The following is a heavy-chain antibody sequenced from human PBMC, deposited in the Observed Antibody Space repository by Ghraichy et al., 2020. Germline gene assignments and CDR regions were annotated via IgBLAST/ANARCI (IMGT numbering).Heavy chain of an antibody. D-gene: IGHD5-12*01. Sequence: GGSLRLSCAASGFTFSSYAMSWVRQAPGKGLEWVSAISGSGGSTYYADSVKGRFTISRDNSKNTLYLQMNSLRAEDTAVYYCAKSPSQGYDLISYYYYGMDVWGQGTTVTVSS. V-gene: IGHV3-23*01. CDR1: GFTFSSYA. CDR3: AKSPSQGYDLISYYYYGMDV. J-gene: IGHJ6*02. CDR2: ISGSGGST.